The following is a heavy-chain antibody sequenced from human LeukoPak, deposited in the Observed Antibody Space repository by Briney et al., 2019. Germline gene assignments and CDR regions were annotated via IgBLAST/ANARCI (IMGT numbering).Heavy chain of an antibody. J-gene: IGHJ4*02. V-gene: IGHV2-5*02. CDR2: IYWDDDK. Sequence: SGPTLVKPTQTLTLTCTFSGFSLSTSGVGVGWIRQPPGKALEWLAVIYWDDDKRHSPSLKSRLTITKDTSKNQVVLTMPNMDPVDTAKNYFAHKEYYALGSLGNSFDYWGKGTLVTVS. D-gene: IGHD3-10*01. CDR3: AHKEYYALGSLGNSFDY. CDR1: GFSLSTSGVG.